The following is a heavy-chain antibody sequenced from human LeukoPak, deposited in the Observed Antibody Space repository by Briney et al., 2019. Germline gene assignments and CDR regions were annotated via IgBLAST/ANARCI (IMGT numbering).Heavy chain of an antibody. CDR2: IYSGGST. CDR1: GLTVSSNY. Sequence: PGGSLRLSCAVSGLTVSSNYMNWVRQAPGKGLEWVSAIYSGGSTFYADSVKDRFTIFSDNSKKTLYLQMNSLKAEDAAVYYCARDPYNSGSSYFDYWGQGPLVTVSS. CDR3: ARDPYNSGSSYFDY. J-gene: IGHJ4*02. V-gene: IGHV3-53*01. D-gene: IGHD3-10*01.